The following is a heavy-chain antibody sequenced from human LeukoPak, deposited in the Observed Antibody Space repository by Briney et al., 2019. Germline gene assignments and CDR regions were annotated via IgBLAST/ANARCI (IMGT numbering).Heavy chain of an antibody. CDR1: GFTFSDSR. CDR3: ARYGSGDHAFDY. V-gene: IGHV3-7*04. CDR2: KKPDESQK. D-gene: IGHD4-17*01. Sequence: PGGSLRLSCAASGFTFSDSRIGWVGQGPGPGQELVAHKKPDESQKYYVDSVKGRFTISRDNAKNSLYLQMNTLRADDTAVYSCARYGSGDHAFDYWGQGTLVTVSS. J-gene: IGHJ4*02.